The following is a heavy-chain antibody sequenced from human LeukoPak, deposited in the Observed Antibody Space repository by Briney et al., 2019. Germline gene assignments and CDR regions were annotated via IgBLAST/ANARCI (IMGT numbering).Heavy chain of an antibody. CDR3: ARVGPDVWGSYRYFYYVDY. CDR2: IYHSGST. CDR1: GGSISSGGYS. D-gene: IGHD3-16*02. V-gene: IGHV4-30-2*01. J-gene: IGHJ4*02. Sequence: PSETLSLTCAVSGGSISSGGYSWSWIRQPRGKGLEWIGYIYHSGSTYYNPSLKSRVTISVDRSKNQFSLKLSSVTAADTAVYYCARVGPDVWGSYRYFYYVDYWGQGTPVTVSS.